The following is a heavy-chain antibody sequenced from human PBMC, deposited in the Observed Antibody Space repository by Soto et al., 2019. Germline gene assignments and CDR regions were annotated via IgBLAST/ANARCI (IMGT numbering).Heavy chain of an antibody. V-gene: IGHV3-53*02. CDR1: GFTVSSNY. J-gene: IGHJ2*01. D-gene: IGHD1-1*01. CDR2: IYSGGST. CDR3: ARDPDRHWNDDWYFDL. Sequence: EVQLVETGGGLIQPGGSLRLSCAASGFTVSSNYMSWVRQAPGKGLEWVSVIYSGGSTYYADSVKGRFTISRDNSKNTLYLQMNSLRAEDTAVYYCARDPDRHWNDDWYFDLWGRGTLVTVSS.